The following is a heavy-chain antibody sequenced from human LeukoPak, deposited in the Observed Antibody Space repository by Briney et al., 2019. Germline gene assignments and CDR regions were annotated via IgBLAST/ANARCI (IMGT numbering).Heavy chain of an antibody. CDR2: IRYDGSNK. CDR3: ANRRPGLFLQGYYYYMDV. CDR1: GFTFSSYG. Sequence: PGGSLRLSCAASGFTFSSYGMHWVRQAPGKGVEGVAFIRYDGSNKYYADSVKGRFTISRDNSKNTLYLQMNSLRAEDTAVYSCANRRPGLFLQGYYYYMDVWGKGTTVTVSS. J-gene: IGHJ6*03. V-gene: IGHV3-30*02. D-gene: IGHD3/OR15-3a*01.